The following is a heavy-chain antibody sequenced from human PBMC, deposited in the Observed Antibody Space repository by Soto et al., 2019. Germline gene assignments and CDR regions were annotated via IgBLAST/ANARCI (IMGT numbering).Heavy chain of an antibody. V-gene: IGHV4-4*07. CDR1: GGSISSYY. J-gene: IGHJ6*02. CDR3: ARDGVVTAPYYYGMDV. Sequence: TVSGGSISSYYWSWIRQPAGKGLEWIGRIYTSGSTNYNPSLKSRVTMSVDTSKNQFSLKLSSVTAADTAVYYCARDGVVTAPYYYGMDVWGQGTTVTGS. CDR2: IYTSGST. D-gene: IGHD2-21*02.